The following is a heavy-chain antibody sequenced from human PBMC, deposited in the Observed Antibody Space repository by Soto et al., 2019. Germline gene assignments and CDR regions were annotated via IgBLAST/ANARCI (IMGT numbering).Heavy chain of an antibody. Sequence: QVQLVESGGDVVQPGRSLRLSCAASGFTFSSYRMNWVRQAPGKGLEWEEVIWYDGSNKYYADSVKGRFTISRDKSKNTLYLQMNSLRAEDTAVYYCASGPESEVDYGGAFDIWGQGTLVTGSS. D-gene: IGHD4-17*01. V-gene: IGHV3-33*01. CDR2: IWYDGSNK. J-gene: IGHJ3*02. CDR3: ASGPESEVDYGGAFDI. CDR1: GFTFSSYR.